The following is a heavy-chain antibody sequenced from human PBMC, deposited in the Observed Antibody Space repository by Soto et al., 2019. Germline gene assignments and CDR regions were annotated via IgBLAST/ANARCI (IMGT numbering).Heavy chain of an antibody. D-gene: IGHD5-18*01. CDR1: GFTFSHYS. CDR2: ISTTSHYI. Sequence: EVQLVESGGGLVKPGGSLTLSCVGSGFTFSHYSMNWVRQAPGKGLEWVSSISTTSHYIYYADSLKGRFTISRDNAKNSLFLRMNNLRADDAGIYYCAKGTDTAMEQGVDDWGQGTLDTVSS. J-gene: IGHJ4*02. CDR3: AKGTDTAMEQGVDD. V-gene: IGHV3-21*06.